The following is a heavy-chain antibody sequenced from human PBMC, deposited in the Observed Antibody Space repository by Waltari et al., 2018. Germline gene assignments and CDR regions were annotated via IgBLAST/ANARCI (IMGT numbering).Heavy chain of an antibody. CDR1: GASISRGGYY. Sequence: QVQLQESGPGLVKPSQTLSLTCPVPGASISRGGYYWSWIRPHPGKGLEWIGYIYYSGSTYYNPSLKSRVTISVDTSKNQFSLKLSSVTAADTAVYYCARAAADPSPHRFFDYWGQGTLVTVSS. J-gene: IGHJ4*02. D-gene: IGHD6-13*01. V-gene: IGHV4-31*03. CDR2: IYYSGST. CDR3: ARAAADPSPHRFFDY.